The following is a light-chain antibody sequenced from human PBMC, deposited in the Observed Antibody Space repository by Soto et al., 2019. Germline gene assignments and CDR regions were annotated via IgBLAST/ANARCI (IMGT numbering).Light chain of an antibody. CDR3: GTWDNNLNAGV. Sequence: QSVLTQPPSVSATPGKKVTISCSGSSSNIGNRYVSWYQHLPCTAPKLLIYENNKRPSGIPDRFSGSKSGTSDTLGNTGLQTGDEGDYYSGTWDNNLNAGVFGRGNKLTVL. V-gene: IGLV1-51*02. CDR1: SSNIGNRY. CDR2: ENN. J-gene: IGLJ3*02.